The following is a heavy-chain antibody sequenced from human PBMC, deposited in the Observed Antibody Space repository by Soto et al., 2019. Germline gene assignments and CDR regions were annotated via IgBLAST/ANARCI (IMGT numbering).Heavy chain of an antibody. V-gene: IGHV3-53*01. D-gene: IGHD3-22*01. J-gene: IGHJ3*02. Sequence: GGSLRLSCAASGFTVSSNYMSWVRQAPGKGLEWVSVIYSGGSTYYADSVKGRFTISRDNSKNTLYLQMNSLRAEDTAEYYCARAGHYDSSGYYSPGAFDIWGQGTMVTVSS. CDR3: ARAGHYDSSGYYSPGAFDI. CDR2: IYSGGST. CDR1: GFTVSSNY.